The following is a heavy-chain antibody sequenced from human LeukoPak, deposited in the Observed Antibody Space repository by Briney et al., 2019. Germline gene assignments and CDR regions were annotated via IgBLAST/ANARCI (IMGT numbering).Heavy chain of an antibody. Sequence: GGSLRLSCAASGFTFSSYEMNWVRQAPGKGLVWVSRINSDGSSTSYADSVKGRFTISRDNAKNTLYLQMNSLRAEDTAVYYCARDGAAAGQNYYYYYMDVWGKGTTVTVSS. CDR1: GFTFSSYE. V-gene: IGHV3-74*01. CDR3: ARDGAAAGQNYYYYYMDV. J-gene: IGHJ6*03. D-gene: IGHD6-13*01. CDR2: INSDGSST.